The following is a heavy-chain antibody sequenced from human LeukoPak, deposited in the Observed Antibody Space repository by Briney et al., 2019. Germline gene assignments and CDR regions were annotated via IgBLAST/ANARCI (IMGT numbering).Heavy chain of an antibody. V-gene: IGHV3-23*01. Sequence: GGSLRLSCAASGFTFSSYAMSWVRQAPGKGLEWVSAISGSGGSTYYADSVKGRFTISRDNSKNTLYLQMNSRRAEDTAVYYCAKVEASYGDYYFDYWGQGTLVTVSS. CDR3: AKVEASYGDYYFDY. CDR1: GFTFSSYA. J-gene: IGHJ4*02. CDR2: ISGSGGST. D-gene: IGHD4-17*01.